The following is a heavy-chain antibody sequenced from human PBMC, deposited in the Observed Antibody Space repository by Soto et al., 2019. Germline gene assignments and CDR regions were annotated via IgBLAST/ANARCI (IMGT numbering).Heavy chain of an antibody. V-gene: IGHV3-15*07. CDR1: GFTFSNAW. Sequence: GGSLRLSCAASGFTFSNAWMNWVRQAPGKGLEWVGRIKSKTDGGTTDYAAPVKGRFTISRDDSKNTLYLQMNSLKTEDTAVYYCTTDLVLSLKSPSSYWGQGTLVTVSS. CDR2: IKSKTDGGTT. J-gene: IGHJ4*02. D-gene: IGHD3-16*02. CDR3: TTDLVLSLKSPSSY.